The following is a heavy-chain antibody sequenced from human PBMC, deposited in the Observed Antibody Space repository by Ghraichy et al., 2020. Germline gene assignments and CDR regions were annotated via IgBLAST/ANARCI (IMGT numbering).Heavy chain of an antibody. CDR3: ARVLELQYNWFDP. CDR2: IYYSGST. J-gene: IGHJ5*02. Sequence: SETLSLTCTVSGGSISSGGYYWSWIRQHPGKGLEWIGYIYYSGSTYYNPSLKSRVTISVDTSKNQFSLKLSSVTAADTAVYYCARVLELQYNWFDPWGQGTLVTVSS. D-gene: IGHD1-7*01. CDR1: GGSISSGGYY. V-gene: IGHV4-31*03.